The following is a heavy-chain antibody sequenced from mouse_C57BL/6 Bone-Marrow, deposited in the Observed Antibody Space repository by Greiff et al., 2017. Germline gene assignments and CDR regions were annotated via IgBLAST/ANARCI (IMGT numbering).Heavy chain of an antibody. CDR2: INSDGGST. D-gene: IGHD3-2*02. CDR1: EYAFPSYD. CDR3: ARDSSGSFDY. Sequence: EVKLMESGGGLVQPGASLKLSCESNEYAFPSYDMSWVRKTPEKRLELVAAINSDGGSTYYPDTMQSRFIISRDNTKKTLYLQMSRLRSEDTALYYCARDSSGSFDYWGQGTTLTVSS. J-gene: IGHJ2*01. V-gene: IGHV5-2*01.